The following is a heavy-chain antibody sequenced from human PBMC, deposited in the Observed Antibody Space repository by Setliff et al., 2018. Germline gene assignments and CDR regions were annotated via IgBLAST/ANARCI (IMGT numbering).Heavy chain of an antibody. CDR3: ASAGHSGSWFPFDAFHI. J-gene: IGHJ3*02. V-gene: IGHV3-21*01. CDR1: GFTFSTHS. Sequence: GESLKISCAASGFTFSTHSMNWVRQAPGKGLEWVSSISRSSTYIYYADSMKGRFTISRDNAKNSLYLQMNSLRAEGTAVYYCASAGHSGSWFPFDAFHIWGQGTMVTVSS. CDR2: ISRSSTYI. D-gene: IGHD6-13*01.